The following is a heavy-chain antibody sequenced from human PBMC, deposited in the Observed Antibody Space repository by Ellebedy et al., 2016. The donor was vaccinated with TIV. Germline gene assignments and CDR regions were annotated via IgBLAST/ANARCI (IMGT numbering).Heavy chain of an antibody. CDR3: AKDDGKSGYSYGGSY. D-gene: IGHD5-18*01. J-gene: IGHJ4*02. Sequence: GESLKISXAASGFTFSSYSMNWVRQAPGKGLEWVAVIWYDGSNKYYADSVKGRFTISRDNSKNTLYLQMNSLRAEDTAVYYCAKDDGKSGYSYGGSYWGQGTLVTVSS. V-gene: IGHV3-33*06. CDR1: GFTFSSYS. CDR2: IWYDGSNK.